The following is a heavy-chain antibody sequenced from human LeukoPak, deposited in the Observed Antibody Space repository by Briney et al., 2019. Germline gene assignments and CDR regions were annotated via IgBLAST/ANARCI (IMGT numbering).Heavy chain of an antibody. D-gene: IGHD3-22*01. J-gene: IGHJ4*02. Sequence: GGSLRLSCAASGFTFSSYAMSWVRQAPGKGLEWVSTISVSGGSTYYADSVEGRFTISRDNSKNTVYLQMNSLRVEDTAIYYCAKGNYYFDSSGYFHFDSWGQGTLVTVSA. CDR3: AKGNYYFDSSGYFHFDS. CDR2: ISVSGGST. CDR1: GFTFSSYA. V-gene: IGHV3-23*01.